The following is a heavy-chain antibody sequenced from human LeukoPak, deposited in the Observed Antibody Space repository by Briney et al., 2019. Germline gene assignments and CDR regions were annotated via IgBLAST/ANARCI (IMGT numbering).Heavy chain of an antibody. D-gene: IGHD5-12*01. Sequence: SETLSLTCAVYGGSFSGYYWSWIRQPPGKGLEWIGEINHSGSTNYNPSLKSRVTISVDTSKNQFSLKLSPVTAADTAVYYCARRRRVATWAPYYYYGMYVWGQGTTVTVSS. V-gene: IGHV4-34*01. CDR2: INHSGST. J-gene: IGHJ6*02. CDR1: GGSFSGYY. CDR3: ARRRRVATWAPYYYYGMYV.